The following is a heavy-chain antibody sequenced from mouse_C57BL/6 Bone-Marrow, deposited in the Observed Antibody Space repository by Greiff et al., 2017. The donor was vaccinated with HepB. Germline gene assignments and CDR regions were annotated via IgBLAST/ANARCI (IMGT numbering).Heavy chain of an antibody. CDR2: IYPRDGST. Sequence: QVQLKESGPELVKPGASVKLSCKASGYTFTSYDINWVKQRPGQGLEWIGWIYPRDGSTKYNEKFKGKATLTVDTSSSTAYMELHSLTSEDSAVYFCARWGDPAWFAYWGQGTLVTVSA. V-gene: IGHV1-85*01. CDR1: GYTFTSYD. J-gene: IGHJ3*01. CDR3: ARWGDPAWFAY.